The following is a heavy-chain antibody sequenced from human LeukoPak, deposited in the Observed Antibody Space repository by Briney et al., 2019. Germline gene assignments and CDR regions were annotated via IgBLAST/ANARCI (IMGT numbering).Heavy chain of an antibody. CDR1: GYTFTSYG. D-gene: IGHD3-16*02. CDR3: ARAGDDYVWGSYRSFDY. V-gene: IGHV1-18*01. J-gene: IGHJ4*02. CDR2: ISAYNGNT. Sequence: ASVKVSCKASGYTFTSYGISWVRQAPGQGLEWMGWISAYNGNTNYAQKLQGRVTMTTDTSTSTAYMELRSLRSDDTAVYYCARAGDDYVWGSYRSFDYWGQGTLVTVSS.